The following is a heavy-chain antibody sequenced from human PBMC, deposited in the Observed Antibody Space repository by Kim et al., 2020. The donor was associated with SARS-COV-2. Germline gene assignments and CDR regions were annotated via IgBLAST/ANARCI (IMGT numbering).Heavy chain of an antibody. V-gene: IGHV6-1*01. J-gene: IGHJ4*02. Sequence: AVSVKSRITINPDTSKNQFSLQLNSVTPEDTAVYYCARERTSGRHRFLDYWGQGTLVTVSS. CDR3: ARERTSGRHRFLDY. D-gene: IGHD6-19*01.